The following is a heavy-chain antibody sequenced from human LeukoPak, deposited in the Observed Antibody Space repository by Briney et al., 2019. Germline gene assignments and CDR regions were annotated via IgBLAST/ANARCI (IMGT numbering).Heavy chain of an antibody. V-gene: IGHV1-69*06. D-gene: IGHD3-9*01. CDR3: ARPVYYDILTGYSGRNWFDP. J-gene: IGHJ5*02. Sequence: ASVKVSCKASGGTFSSYAISWVRQAPGQGLEWMGGIIPIFGTANYAQKFQGRVTITADKSTSTAYMEPSSLRSEDTGVYYCARPVYYDILTGYSGRNWFDPWGQGTLVTVSS. CDR2: IIPIFGTA. CDR1: GGTFSSYA.